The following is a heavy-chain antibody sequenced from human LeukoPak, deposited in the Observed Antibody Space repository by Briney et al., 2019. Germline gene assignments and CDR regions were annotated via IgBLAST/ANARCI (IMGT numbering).Heavy chain of an antibody. J-gene: IGHJ4*02. Sequence: SETLSLTCAVYGGSFSGYYWSWIRQPPGKGLEWIGEINHSGSTNYNPSLKSRVTISVDTSKNQFSLKLSSVTAADTAVYYCIAVAGTGLGYWGQGTLVTVSS. CDR1: GGSFSGYY. CDR2: INHSGST. CDR3: IAVAGTGLGY. V-gene: IGHV4-34*01. D-gene: IGHD6-19*01.